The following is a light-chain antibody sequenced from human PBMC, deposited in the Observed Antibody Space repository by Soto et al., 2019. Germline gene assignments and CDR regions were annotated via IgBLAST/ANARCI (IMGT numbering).Light chain of an antibody. V-gene: IGKV1-5*01. CDR3: QQYNTYSA. CDR2: DAS. CDR1: QSLSNS. Sequence: DIQMTQSPSTLSASVGDRVTVTCRASQSLSNSLAWYQQKPGKAPKLLIYDASSLESGVPSRFSGSGSGTKFTLTISSLQPDDFATYYCQQYNTYSAFGQGTKVDIK. J-gene: IGKJ1*01.